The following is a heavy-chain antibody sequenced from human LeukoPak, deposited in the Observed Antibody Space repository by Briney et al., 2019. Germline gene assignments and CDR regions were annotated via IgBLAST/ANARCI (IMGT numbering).Heavy chain of an antibody. V-gene: IGHV3-9*01. J-gene: IGHJ4*02. Sequence: GGSLRLSCAASGFSFDDYAMHWVRQAPGKGLEWVSGFSWNSGSIGYAHCVKGRFTIAIDNANNSLYLKMNSLRAEDTAVYYCAKDILWKSVTVAGSEGSENWGQGTLVTVSS. CDR1: GFSFDDYA. CDR3: AKDILWKSVTVAGSEGSEN. D-gene: IGHD6-19*01. CDR2: FSWNSGSI.